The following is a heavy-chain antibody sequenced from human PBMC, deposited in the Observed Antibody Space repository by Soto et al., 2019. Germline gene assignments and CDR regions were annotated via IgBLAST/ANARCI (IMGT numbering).Heavy chain of an antibody. Sequence: QVQLVESGGGVVQPGRSLRLSCAASGFTFDIFAMHWVRQAPGKGLVWVALISYDGSNKYYADSVKDRFTISRDNSKNTLYLQMNSLRAEDTALYYCARDRRIAVAGTWTYHFDYWGQGTLVIVSS. D-gene: IGHD6-19*01. CDR1: GFTFDIFA. CDR2: ISYDGSNK. J-gene: IGHJ4*02. CDR3: ARDRRIAVAGTWTYHFDY. V-gene: IGHV3-30*04.